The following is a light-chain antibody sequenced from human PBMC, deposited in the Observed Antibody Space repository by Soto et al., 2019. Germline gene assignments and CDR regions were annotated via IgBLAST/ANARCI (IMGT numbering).Light chain of an antibody. Sequence: EIVITHSSVTLSFSPVERVTLSCRASQSVSRYLAWYQQKPGQAPRLLIYHASNRATGIPARFSGSGSGTDFTLTISRLEPEDFAVYYCQQYGSSGTFGQGTKV. CDR1: QSVSRY. V-gene: IGKV3-20*01. CDR3: QQYGSSGT. CDR2: HAS. J-gene: IGKJ1*01.